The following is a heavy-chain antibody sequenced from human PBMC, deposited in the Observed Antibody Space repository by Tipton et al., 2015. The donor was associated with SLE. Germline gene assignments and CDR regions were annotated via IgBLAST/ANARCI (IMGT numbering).Heavy chain of an antibody. J-gene: IGHJ5*02. V-gene: IGHV4-61*02. CDR1: GGSISSGSYY. CDR2: IYTSGST. D-gene: IGHD4-11*01. Sequence: TLSLTCTVSGGSISSGSYYWSWIRQPAGKGLEWIGRIYTSGSTNYNPSLKSRVTISVDTSKNQFSLKLSSVTAADTAVYYCARYSKKGWFDPWAREPWSPSPQ. CDR3: ARYSKKGWFDP.